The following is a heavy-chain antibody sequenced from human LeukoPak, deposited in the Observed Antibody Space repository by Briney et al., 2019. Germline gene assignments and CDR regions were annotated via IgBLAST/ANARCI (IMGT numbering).Heavy chain of an antibody. CDR2: VYYGGTT. J-gene: IGHJ5*02. CDR3: ARDRYYDSSDYWWFDP. D-gene: IGHD3-22*01. CDR1: GDSISRYY. Sequence: PSETLSLTCTVSGDSISRYYWSWIRQPPGKGLEWIGYVYYGGTTYYNPSLKSRVTISVDRSKNQFSLKLSSVTAADTAVYYCARDRYYDSSDYWWFDPWGQGVLVTVSS. V-gene: IGHV4-59*01.